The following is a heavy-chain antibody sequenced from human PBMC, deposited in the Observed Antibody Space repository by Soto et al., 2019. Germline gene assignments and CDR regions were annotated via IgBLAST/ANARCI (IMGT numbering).Heavy chain of an antibody. D-gene: IGHD6-19*01. V-gene: IGHV4-59*01. CDR3: ARGGWYRSGWYYFDY. CDR2: IYYSGST. Sequence: SETLSLTCTVSGGSISNYYWSWIRQPPGKGLEWIGYIYYSGSTNYNPSLKSRVTISEDTSKNQFSLKVNSVTAADTAVYYCARGGWYRSGWYYFDYWGQGTLVTVSS. CDR1: GGSISNYY. J-gene: IGHJ4*02.